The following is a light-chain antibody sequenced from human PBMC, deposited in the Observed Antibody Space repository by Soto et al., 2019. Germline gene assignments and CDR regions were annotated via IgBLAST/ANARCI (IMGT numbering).Light chain of an antibody. Sequence: DIEMTQSPASLSAFVGDRVTITCRAMQSISNYLNWYQQKPGKAPKLLIYAASSLQSGVPSRFSGSGSRTEFTITISSLQPEDVATYCCQQSYITPYTFGQGTKLEIK. V-gene: IGKV1-39*01. J-gene: IGKJ2*01. CDR2: AAS. CDR1: QSISNY. CDR3: QQSYITPYT.